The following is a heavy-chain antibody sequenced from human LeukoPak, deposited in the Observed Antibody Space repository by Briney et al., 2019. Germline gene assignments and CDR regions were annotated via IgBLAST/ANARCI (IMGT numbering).Heavy chain of an antibody. J-gene: IGHJ4*02. CDR3: ARDIYGSGSYVHGLDY. V-gene: IGHV1-18*01. CDR1: GYTFTSYG. CDR2: INAYNGNT. Sequence: ASVKVSCKASGYTFTSYGISWVRQAPGQGLEWMGWINAYNGNTNYAQNLQGRVTMTTDTSTSTAYMELRSLRSDDTAVYYCARDIYGSGSYVHGLDYWGQGTLVTVSS. D-gene: IGHD3-10*01.